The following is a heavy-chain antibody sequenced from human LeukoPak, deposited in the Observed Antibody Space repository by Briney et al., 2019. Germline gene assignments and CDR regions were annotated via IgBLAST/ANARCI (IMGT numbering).Heavy chain of an antibody. J-gene: IGHJ4*02. V-gene: IGHV4-39*02. CDR2: IYHSGNT. CDR3: ARVVTSGYYMLDD. Sequence: SETLSLTCTVSGGSISSGSYYWSWIRQPPGKGLEWIGSIYHSGNTYHNPSLKSRVTISVDTSRSHFSLNLRSVTAADTAVYYCARVVTSGYYMLDDWGQGTLVTVSS. D-gene: IGHD3-3*01. CDR1: GGSISSGSYY.